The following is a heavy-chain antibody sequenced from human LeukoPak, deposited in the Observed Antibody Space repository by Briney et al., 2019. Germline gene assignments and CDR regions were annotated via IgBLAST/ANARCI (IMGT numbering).Heavy chain of an antibody. D-gene: IGHD2-8*01. J-gene: IGHJ4*02. CDR1: GFPFSDFS. CDR3: AKQSYARSLGE. CDR2: TNSGGTST. V-gene: IGHV3-23*01. Sequence: GGSLRLSCATSGFPFSDFSMSWGRQAPGKGLEWISTTNSGGTSTYYAESVKGRFTISRDNSKNTLYLQMSSLRVEGTAVYYCAKQSYARSLGEGGPGTLVSVSS.